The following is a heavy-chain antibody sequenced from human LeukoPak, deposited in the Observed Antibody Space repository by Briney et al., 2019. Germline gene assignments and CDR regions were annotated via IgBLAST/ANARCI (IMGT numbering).Heavy chain of an antibody. CDR1: GFTFSSYW. V-gene: IGHV3-74*01. CDR3: ARDTIYYDFWSGYYYEGYYFDY. CDR2: INSDGSST. D-gene: IGHD3-3*01. J-gene: IGHJ4*02. Sequence: GGSLRLSCAASGFTFSSYWMHWVRQAPGKGLGWVSRINSDGSSTSYADSVKGRFTISRDNAKNTLYLQMNSLRAEDTAVYYCARDTIYYDFWSGYYYEGYYFDYWGQGTLVTVSS.